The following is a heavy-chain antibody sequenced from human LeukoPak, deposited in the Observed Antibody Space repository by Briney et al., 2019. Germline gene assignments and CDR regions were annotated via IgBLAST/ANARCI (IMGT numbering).Heavy chain of an antibody. D-gene: IGHD4/OR15-4a*01. J-gene: IGHJ1*01. CDR1: GGSISSGGSY. V-gene: IGHV4-31*03. CDR3: ARHSRVLATIMEYFHH. CDR2: IYYSGST. Sequence: SETLSLTCTVSGGSISSGGSYWSWIRQHPGKGLEWIGYIYYSGSTYYNPSLKTRANIFVDTSKNQFSLWLSSVTAADTAVYYCARHSRVLATIMEYFHHWGQGTLVTVSS.